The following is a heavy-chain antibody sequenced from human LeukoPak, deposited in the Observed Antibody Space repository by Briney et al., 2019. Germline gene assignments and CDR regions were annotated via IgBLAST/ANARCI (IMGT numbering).Heavy chain of an antibody. Sequence: SETLSLTCAVYGGSFSGYYWSWIRQPPGKGLEWIGEINHSGSTNYNPSLKSRVTISVDTSNNQFSLKLSSVTAADTAVYYCARGPPPYYYDSSGYYYWYFDLWGRGTLVTVSS. CDR2: INHSGST. J-gene: IGHJ2*01. CDR1: GGSFSGYY. V-gene: IGHV4-34*01. D-gene: IGHD3-22*01. CDR3: ARGPPPYYYDSSGYYYWYFDL.